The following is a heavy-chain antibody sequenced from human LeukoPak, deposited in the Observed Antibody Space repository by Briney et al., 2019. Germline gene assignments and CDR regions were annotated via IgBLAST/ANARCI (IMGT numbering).Heavy chain of an antibody. D-gene: IGHD3-10*01. V-gene: IGHV4-61*02. CDR2: IFASGST. J-gene: IGHJ4*02. CDR3: AGRWRTVVRGVIDY. Sequence: PSETLSLTCTVSGASISSGSYYWNWIRQPAGKGLEWIGRIFASGSTNYNPSLKSRVAISLDTSKNQLSLKLSSVTAADTAVYYCAGRWRTVVRGVIDYWGQGTLVTVSS. CDR1: GASISSGSYY.